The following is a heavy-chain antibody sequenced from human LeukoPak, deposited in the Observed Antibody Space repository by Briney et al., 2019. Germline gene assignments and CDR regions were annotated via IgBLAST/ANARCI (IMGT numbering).Heavy chain of an antibody. V-gene: IGHV4-34*01. D-gene: IGHD4-17*01. J-gene: IGHJ4*02. Sequence: SETLSLTCAVSGVSFDDYYWAWVRQTPGRGLEWIGEINHSGYTNDSPSLKSRVTLSIDTSRKEFSLNLRSVTVADAGSYYCTRMTTGHDYWGQGTLVTVSS. CDR3: TRMTTGHDY. CDR1: GVSFDDYY. CDR2: INHSGYT.